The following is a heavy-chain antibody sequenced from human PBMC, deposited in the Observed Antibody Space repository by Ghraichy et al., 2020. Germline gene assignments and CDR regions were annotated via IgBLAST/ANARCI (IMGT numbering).Heavy chain of an antibody. CDR2: IYTSGST. J-gene: IGHJ5*02. CDR3: ARSVAVVDWFDP. V-gene: IGHV4-4*09. Sequence: SETLSLTCTVSGGSISSYYWSWIRQPPGKGLEWIGYIYTSGSTNYNPSLKSRVTISVDTSKNQFSLKLSSVTAADTAVYYCARSVAVVDWFDPWGQGTLVTVSS. CDR1: GGSISSYY. D-gene: IGHD6-19*01.